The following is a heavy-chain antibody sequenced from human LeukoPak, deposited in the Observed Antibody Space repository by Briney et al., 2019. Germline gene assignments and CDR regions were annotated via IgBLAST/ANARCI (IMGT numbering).Heavy chain of an antibody. CDR2: INPNSGGT. D-gene: IGHD3-3*01. Sequence: AASVKVSCKASGYTFTSYGISWVRQAPGQGLEWMGWINPNSGGTNYAQKFQGRVTMTRDTSISTAYMELSRLRSDDTAVYYCARGGGYDFWSGYYNNWFDPWGQGTLVTVSS. CDR3: ARGGGYDFWSGYYNNWFDP. CDR1: GYTFTSYG. J-gene: IGHJ5*02. V-gene: IGHV1-2*02.